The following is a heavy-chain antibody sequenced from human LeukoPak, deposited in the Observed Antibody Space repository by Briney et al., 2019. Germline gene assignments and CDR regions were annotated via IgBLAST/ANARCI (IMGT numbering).Heavy chain of an antibody. CDR3: ARDPAAGYSYGFYYYYYMDV. D-gene: IGHD5-18*01. V-gene: IGHV3-7*01. CDR1: GFTFTTYW. J-gene: IGHJ6*03. Sequence: PGESLRLSCAASGFTFTTYWMSWVCQLPGKGLEWVANIKQDGSEKYYVDSVKGRFTISRDNAKNSLYLQMNSLRAEDTAVYYCARDPAAGYSYGFYYYYYMDVWGKGTTVTVSS. CDR2: IKQDGSEK.